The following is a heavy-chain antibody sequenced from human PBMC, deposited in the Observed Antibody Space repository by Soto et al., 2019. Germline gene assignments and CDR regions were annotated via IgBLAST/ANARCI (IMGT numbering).Heavy chain of an antibody. CDR3: ARTGGPIDS. J-gene: IGHJ4*02. CDR1: GDSVSSNSAA. CDR2: TYYRSKWYS. V-gene: IGHV6-1*01. D-gene: IGHD3-16*01. Sequence: PSQTLSLTCVISGDSVSSNSAAWNWIRQSPSRGFEWLGRTYYRSKWYSEYAVSVKGRITINPDPSKNHFSLQLNSVTPEDAAVYYCARTGGPIDSWGQGTLVTVSS.